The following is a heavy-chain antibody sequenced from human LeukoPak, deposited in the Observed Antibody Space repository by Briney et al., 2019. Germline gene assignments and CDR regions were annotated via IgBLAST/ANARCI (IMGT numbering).Heavy chain of an antibody. CDR2: IKQDGSEK. CDR1: GFTFSSYW. D-gene: IGHD5-18*01. Sequence: PGGSLRLSCAASGFTFSSYWMSWVRQAPGKGLEWVANIKQDGSEKYYVDSVKGRFTISRDNAKNSLYLQMNSLRAEDTAVYYCARAKRGYSYGYVFDYWGQGTLVTVSS. V-gene: IGHV3-7*01. CDR3: ARAKRGYSYGYVFDY. J-gene: IGHJ4*02.